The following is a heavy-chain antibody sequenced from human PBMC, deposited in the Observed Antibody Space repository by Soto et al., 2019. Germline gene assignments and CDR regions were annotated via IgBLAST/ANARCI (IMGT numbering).Heavy chain of an antibody. CDR2: ISAYNGNT. J-gene: IGHJ5*02. CDR3: SRDRITSFGVVLVHWFDP. CDR1: GYTFTSYG. D-gene: IGHD3-3*01. V-gene: IGHV1-18*01. Sequence: QVQLVQSGAEVKKPGASVKVSCKASGYTFTSYGISWVRQAPGQGLEWMGWISAYNGNTNYAQKLQGRVTMTTDTSASTVYMELRGLRSDDTAVYYCSRDRITSFGVVLVHWFDPWGQGTLVPVSS.